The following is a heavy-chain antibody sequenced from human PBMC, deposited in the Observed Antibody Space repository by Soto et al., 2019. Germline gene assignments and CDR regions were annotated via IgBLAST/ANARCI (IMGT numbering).Heavy chain of an antibody. Sequence: SETLSLTCSVSGDSISSSRNYWSWIRQHPGKGLEWIGYIYNTGSAYYNPSLMSRISMTVDTSKNQFSLELSSVTAADTAVYYCARVFHDIFTGYPSYYFDSWGQGTLVTVSS. J-gene: IGHJ4*02. D-gene: IGHD3-9*01. V-gene: IGHV4-31*03. CDR3: ARVFHDIFTGYPSYYFDS. CDR2: IYNTGSA. CDR1: GDSISSSRNY.